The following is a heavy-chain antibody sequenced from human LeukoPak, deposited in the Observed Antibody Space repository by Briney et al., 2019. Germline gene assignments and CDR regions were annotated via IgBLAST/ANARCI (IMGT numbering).Heavy chain of an antibody. Sequence: SGTLSLTCAVSGDSISSSSSYWGGFGQPQGEGLDWVGSTYYSGSTYYNPSLKSRVTISVDTSKNQLSLKLTSVTAADTAVCYCARQGLYGTIYYYYYMDVWGKGTTVTISS. J-gene: IGHJ6*03. CDR3: ARQGLYGTIYYYYYMDV. D-gene: IGHD4/OR15-4a*01. CDR1: GDSISSSSSY. V-gene: IGHV4-39*01. CDR2: TYYSGST.